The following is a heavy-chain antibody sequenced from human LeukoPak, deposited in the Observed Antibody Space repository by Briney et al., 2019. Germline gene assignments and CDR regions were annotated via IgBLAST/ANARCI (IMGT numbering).Heavy chain of an antibody. CDR3: ARDRPYGSYDY. CDR1: GFTFSSYL. CDR2: IKEDGSEK. Sequence: PGGSLRLSCAASGFTFSSYLMSWVRQAPGKGLEGVANIKEDGSEKFYVDSVRGRFTISRDNAKNSVSLQMNSLRAEDTAVYYCARDRPYGSYDYWGRGTLVTVSS. D-gene: IGHD1-26*01. V-gene: IGHV3-7*05. J-gene: IGHJ4*02.